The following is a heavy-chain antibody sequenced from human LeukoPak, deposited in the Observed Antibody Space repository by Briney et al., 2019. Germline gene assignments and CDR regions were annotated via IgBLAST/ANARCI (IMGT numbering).Heavy chain of an antibody. J-gene: IGHJ4*02. CDR1: GYTFGDYY. D-gene: IGHD3-3*01. Sequence: GASVKVSCKASGYTFGDYYMHWVRQAPRQGLEWMGWINPNSGGTEYAQKFQGWVTMTRDTSISTVYIELNRLTSDDTAVYYCARDWSGYSGFDYWGQGTLVTVSS. CDR3: ARDWSGYSGFDY. V-gene: IGHV1-2*04. CDR2: INPNSGGT.